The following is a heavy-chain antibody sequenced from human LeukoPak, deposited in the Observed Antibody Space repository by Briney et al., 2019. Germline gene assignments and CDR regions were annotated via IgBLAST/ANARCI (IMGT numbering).Heavy chain of an antibody. Sequence: GGSLRLSCAASGFTFSNAWMSWVRQAPGKGLEWVGRIKSKTDGGTTDYAAPVKGRFTIPRDDSKNTLYVQMNSLKTEDTAVYYCTTAPYDYGSGTYYHWGQGTLVTVSS. D-gene: IGHD3-10*01. V-gene: IGHV3-15*01. J-gene: IGHJ4*02. CDR3: TTAPYDYGSGTYYH. CDR1: GFTFSNAW. CDR2: IKSKTDGGTT.